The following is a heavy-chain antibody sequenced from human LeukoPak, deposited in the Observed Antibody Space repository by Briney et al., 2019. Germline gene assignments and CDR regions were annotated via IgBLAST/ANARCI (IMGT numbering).Heavy chain of an antibody. CDR1: GFTFSSYG. CDR3: ARGYGDYGSYFDY. D-gene: IGHD4-17*01. V-gene: IGHV3-33*08. Sequence: PGGSLRLSCAASGFTFSSYGMHWVRQAPGKGLEWVAVIWYDGSNKYYADSVKGRFTISRDNSKNTLYLQMNSPRAEDTAVYYCARGYGDYGSYFDYWGQGTLVTVSS. CDR2: IWYDGSNK. J-gene: IGHJ4*02.